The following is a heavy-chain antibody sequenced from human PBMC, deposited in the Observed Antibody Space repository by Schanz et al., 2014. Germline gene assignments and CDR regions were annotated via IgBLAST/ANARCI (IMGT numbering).Heavy chain of an antibody. J-gene: IGHJ6*02. CDR1: GFTFSSYA. CDR3: AKGMGYCSGGTCYDYYYYGLDV. Sequence: EVQLLESGGGLVQPGGSLRLSCAASGFTFSSYAMSWVRQAPGKGLEWVSALSGSGGSTYYADSVKGRFTISRDNSKTTLSLQMNSLRAEDTAVYYCAKGMGYCSGGTCYDYYYYGLDVWGQGTTVTVSS. D-gene: IGHD2-15*01. V-gene: IGHV3-23*01. CDR2: LSGSGGST.